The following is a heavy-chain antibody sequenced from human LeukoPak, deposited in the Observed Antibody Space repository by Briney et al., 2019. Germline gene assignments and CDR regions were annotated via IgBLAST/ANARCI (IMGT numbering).Heavy chain of an antibody. CDR3: WAGSSSDAFDI. J-gene: IGHJ3*02. Sequence: GGSLRLSCAASGFTFSSYGMHWVRQAPGKGLEWVVVISYDGSNKYYADSVKGRFTISRDNSKNTLYLQMNSLRAEDTAVYYCWAGSSSDAFDIWGQGTMVTVSS. CDR1: GFTFSSYG. CDR2: ISYDGSNK. V-gene: IGHV3-30*03. D-gene: IGHD6-6*01.